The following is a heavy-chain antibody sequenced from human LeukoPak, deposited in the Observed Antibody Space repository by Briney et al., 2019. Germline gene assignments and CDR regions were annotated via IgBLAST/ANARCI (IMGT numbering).Heavy chain of an antibody. V-gene: IGHV1-69*13. Sequence: SVKVSCKASGYTFTSYGISWVRQAPGQGLEWMGGIIPIFGTANYAQKFQGRVTITADESTSTAYMELSSLRSEDTAVYYCARDSGRNRHYWGQGTLVTVSS. D-gene: IGHD1-26*01. CDR1: GYTFTSYG. J-gene: IGHJ4*02. CDR3: ARDSGRNRHY. CDR2: IIPIFGTA.